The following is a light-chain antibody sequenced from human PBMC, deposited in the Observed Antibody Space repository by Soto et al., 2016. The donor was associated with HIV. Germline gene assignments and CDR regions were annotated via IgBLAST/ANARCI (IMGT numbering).Light chain of an antibody. J-gene: IGKJ1*01. CDR1: QAIRND. CDR3: LQHNTYPRT. V-gene: IGKV1-17*01. CDR2: AAS. Sequence: DIQMTQSPSSLSASVGDRVTITCRASQAIRNDLAWYQQKPGKAPKRLIFAASSLQSGVPSRFSGSGSGTEFTLTISSLRAEDFATYYCLQHNTYPRTFGQGDQGGCQT.